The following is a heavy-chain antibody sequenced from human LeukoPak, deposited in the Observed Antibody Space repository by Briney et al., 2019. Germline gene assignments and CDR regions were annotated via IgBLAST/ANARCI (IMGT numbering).Heavy chain of an antibody. CDR2: IYTSGST. Sequence: KPSETLSLTCTVSGGSISSYYWSWIRQPAGKGLEWIGRIYTSGSTNYNPSLKSRVTMSADTSKNQFSLKLSSVTAADTAVYYCARDRDPMDIVVVPAAPFDYWGQGTLVTVSS. J-gene: IGHJ4*02. CDR1: GGSISSYY. V-gene: IGHV4-4*07. CDR3: ARDRDPMDIVVVPAAPFDY. D-gene: IGHD2-2*03.